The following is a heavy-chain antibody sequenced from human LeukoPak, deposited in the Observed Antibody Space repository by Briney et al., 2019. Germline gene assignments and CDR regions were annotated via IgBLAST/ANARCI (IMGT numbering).Heavy chain of an antibody. CDR1: GYTFTDYY. CDR3: ARGAYHSDIFPLHF. D-gene: IGHD3-9*01. J-gene: IGHJ4*02. CDR2: IYPNSGGP. Sequence: ASVKVSCKASGYTFTDYYIDWVRQAPGQGLEWMGLIYPNSGGPKYAQKFQGWVTISRDTSISTAYLELSRLTSDDTAVYYCARGAYHSDIFPLHFWGQGTLVTVSS. V-gene: IGHV1-2*04.